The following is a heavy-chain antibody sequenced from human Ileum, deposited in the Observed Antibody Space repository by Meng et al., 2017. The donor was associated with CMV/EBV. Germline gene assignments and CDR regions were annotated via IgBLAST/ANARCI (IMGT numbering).Heavy chain of an antibody. D-gene: IGHD1-14*01. Sequence: GSLRLSCTVSGGSISNDYWSWIRQAPGKGLEWIGFMYHSGNTHSHPSLKSRVTISGETSKNQSSLKLTSVTAAETAVYYCERSVNGNHLGYLDYWGPGALVTVSS. CDR3: ERSVNGNHLGYLDY. V-gene: IGHV4-59*01. CDR1: GGSISNDY. J-gene: IGHJ4*02. CDR2: MYHSGNT.